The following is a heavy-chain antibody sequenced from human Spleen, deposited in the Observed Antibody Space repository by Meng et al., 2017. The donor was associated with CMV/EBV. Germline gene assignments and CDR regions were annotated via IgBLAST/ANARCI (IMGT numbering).Heavy chain of an antibody. V-gene: IGHV1-2*02. J-gene: IGHJ4*01. D-gene: IGHD3-3*01. CDR3: ARDLGVGAAGY. CDR2: INPKSGVT. CDR1: GYTFRDYF. Sequence: SCQASGYTFRDYFLHWVRQAPGQGLGWMGWINPKSGVTNYAKRFQDRVNMTTETSIRTVYMDLSRLTSDETAIFYCARDLGVGAAGYWGQGTLVTVSS.